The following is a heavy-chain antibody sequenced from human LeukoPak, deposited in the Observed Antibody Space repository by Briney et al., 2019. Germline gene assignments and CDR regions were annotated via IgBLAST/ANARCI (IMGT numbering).Heavy chain of an antibody. V-gene: IGHV3-33*06. Sequence: GRSLRLSCAASGFTFSSYGMHWVRQAPGKGLEWVAVIWDDGSIKHYADSVKGRFTISRDNSKNTLYLQMNSLRAEDTAVYYCAKDLGKSDYWGQGTLVTVSS. CDR1: GFTFSSYG. J-gene: IGHJ4*02. CDR2: IWDDGSIK. CDR3: AKDLGKSDY. D-gene: IGHD7-27*01.